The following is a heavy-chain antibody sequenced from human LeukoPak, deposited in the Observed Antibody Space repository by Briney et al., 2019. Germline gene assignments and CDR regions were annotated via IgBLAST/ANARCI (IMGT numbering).Heavy chain of an antibody. CDR1: GFSFITYN. Sequence: GGSLRLSCAASGFSFITYNMSWVRQAPGRGLEWVSYISATTGITYYADSVKGRFTISIDNAKNSLYLQLNSLRAEDTAVYYCVRAYNGNSYGYGCWGQGTLVTVSS. J-gene: IGHJ4*02. CDR3: VRAYNGNSYGYGC. D-gene: IGHD5-18*01. CDR2: ISATTGIT. V-gene: IGHV3-48*01.